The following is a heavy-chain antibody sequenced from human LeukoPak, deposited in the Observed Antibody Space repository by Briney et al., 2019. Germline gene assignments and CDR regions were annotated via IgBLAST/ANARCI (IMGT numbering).Heavy chain of an antibody. J-gene: IGHJ4*02. CDR3: ARFIVSGGYFDY. CDR2: ISAYNGNT. Sequence: ASVKVSCKASGYTFTSYGISWVRQAPGQGLEWMGWISAYNGNTNYAQKLQGRVTMTRDTSTSTVYMELSSLRSEDTAVYYCARFIVSGGYFDYWGQGTLVTVSS. V-gene: IGHV1-18*01. D-gene: IGHD2-21*01. CDR1: GYTFTSYG.